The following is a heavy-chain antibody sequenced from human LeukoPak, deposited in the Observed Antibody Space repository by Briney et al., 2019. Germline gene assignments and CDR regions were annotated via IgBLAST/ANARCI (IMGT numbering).Heavy chain of an antibody. J-gene: IGHJ4*02. CDR1: GGSISSGVYY. Sequence: SQTLSLTCPVSGGSISSGVYYWSWIRQHPGKGLEWIGYIYYSGSTYYNPSLKSRVTISVDTSKNQFSLKLSSVTAADTAVYYCARGGTYSGSYCGYWGQGTLVTVSS. CDR3: ARGGTYSGSYCGY. V-gene: IGHV4-31*03. D-gene: IGHD1-26*01. CDR2: IYYSGST.